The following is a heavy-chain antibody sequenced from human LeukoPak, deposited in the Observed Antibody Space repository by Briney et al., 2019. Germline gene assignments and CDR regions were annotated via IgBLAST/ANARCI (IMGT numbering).Heavy chain of an antibody. J-gene: IGHJ4*02. CDR3: AKPLEKYTYGGNFDY. CDR2: SSSSADST. V-gene: IGHV3-23*01. CDR1: GFTFSSYA. D-gene: IGHD4-23*01. Sequence: QPGGSLRLSCEASGFTFSSYAMSWVRQAPGKGLAWVSVSSSSADSTYYADSVKGRFTISRDNSKNTLYLQMNNLRAEDTAVYYCAKPLEKYTYGGNFDYWGQGILVTVSS.